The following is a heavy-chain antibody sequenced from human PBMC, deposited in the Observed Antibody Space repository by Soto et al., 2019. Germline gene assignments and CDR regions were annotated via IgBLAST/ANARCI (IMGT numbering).Heavy chain of an antibody. V-gene: IGHV5-51*04. Sequence: GESLKISCKGSGYSFTSYWIGWLRQMPGKGLEWMGIIYPGDSDTRYSPSFQGQVTISADKPLSTAYVEWSSLKASDTAMYYCATAGRRGSGYTYGTDVWGQWTTVTVSS. D-gene: IGHD3-3*01. CDR3: ATAGRRGSGYTYGTDV. J-gene: IGHJ6*02. CDR2: IYPGDSDT. CDR1: GYSFTSYW.